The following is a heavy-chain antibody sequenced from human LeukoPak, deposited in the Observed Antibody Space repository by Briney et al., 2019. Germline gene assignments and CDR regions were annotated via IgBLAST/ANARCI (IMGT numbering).Heavy chain of an antibody. CDR2: IYYSGST. V-gene: IGHV4-30-4*01. CDR1: GGSISSGDYY. J-gene: IGHJ6*02. D-gene: IGHD2-21*02. CDR3: ARDSTAPRVVVTAYYYYGMDV. Sequence: SETLSLTCTVSGGSISSGDYYWSWIRQPPGKGLEWIGYIYYSGSTYYIPSLKSRVTISVDTSKNQFSLKLSSVTAADTAVYYCARDSTAPRVVVTAYYYYGMDVWGQGTTVTVSS.